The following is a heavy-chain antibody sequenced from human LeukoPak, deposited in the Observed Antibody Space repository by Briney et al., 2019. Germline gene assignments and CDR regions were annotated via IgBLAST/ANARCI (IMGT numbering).Heavy chain of an antibody. CDR2: IRYDGSNE. J-gene: IGHJ3*02. CDR1: GFTFSSYG. CDR3: ARDSPPDI. Sequence: PGGSLRLSCAASGFTFSSYGMHWVRQAPGKGLEWVSFIRYDGSNEYYADSVKGRFTISRDNAKNSLYLQMNSLRADDTAVYYCARDSPPDIWGQGTMVTVSS. V-gene: IGHV3-30*02.